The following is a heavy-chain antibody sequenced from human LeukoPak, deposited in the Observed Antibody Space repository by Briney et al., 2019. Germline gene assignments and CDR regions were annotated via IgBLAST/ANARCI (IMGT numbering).Heavy chain of an antibody. D-gene: IGHD6-19*01. CDR2: IYPGDSDT. J-gene: IGHJ4*02. Sequence: GESLKISCKGSGYSFTSYWIGWVRQMPGKGLEWMGIIYPGDSDTRYSPSFQGQVTISADKSISTAYLQWSSLKASDTAMYYCARLPVLGSSGWYGFDYWGQGTLVTVSS. CDR3: ARLPVLGSSGWYGFDY. CDR1: GYSFTSYW. V-gene: IGHV5-51*01.